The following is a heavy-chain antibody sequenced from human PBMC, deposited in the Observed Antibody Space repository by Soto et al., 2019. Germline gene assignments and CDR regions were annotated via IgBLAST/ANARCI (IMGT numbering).Heavy chain of an antibody. Sequence: ASVKVSCKASGFTGYYMHWVRQAPGQGLEWMGWINPNSGGTNYAQKFQGWVTMTRDTSISTAYMELSRLRSDDTAVYYCARGEAGRYDFWSGYLDYWGQGTLVTVSS. V-gene: IGHV1-2*04. CDR2: INPNSGGT. J-gene: IGHJ4*02. CDR1: GFTGYY. CDR3: ARGEAGRYDFWSGYLDY. D-gene: IGHD3-3*01.